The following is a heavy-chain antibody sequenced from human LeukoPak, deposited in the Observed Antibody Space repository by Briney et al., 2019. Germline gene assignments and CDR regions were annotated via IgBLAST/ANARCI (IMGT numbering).Heavy chain of an antibody. Sequence: NPSETLSLTCTVSGGSISSYYWSWIRQPPGKGLEWIGYIYYSGSTNYNPSLKSRVTISVDTSKNQFSLKLSSVTAADTAVYYCARFTTPLTLRSGVYYYGMDVWGQGTTVTVSS. CDR2: IYYSGST. CDR3: ARFTTPLTLRSGVYYYGMDV. D-gene: IGHD3-3*01. CDR1: GGSISSYY. J-gene: IGHJ6*02. V-gene: IGHV4-59*08.